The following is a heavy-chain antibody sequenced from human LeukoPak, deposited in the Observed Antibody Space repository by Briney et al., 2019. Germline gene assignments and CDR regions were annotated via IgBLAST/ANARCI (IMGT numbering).Heavy chain of an antibody. CDR2: IYPWDSDT. J-gene: IGHJ4*02. CDR1: GNSFTNYW. CDR3: ARVTGLSGQVDY. V-gene: IGHV5-51*01. Sequence: GESLKISCKGPGNSFTNYWIAWVRQMPGKGLEWMGIIYPWDSDTRYSPSFQDPVTISADKSISTAYLQWSSLKASDTAMYYCARVTGLSGQVDYWGQGTLATVSS. D-gene: IGHD5/OR15-5a*01.